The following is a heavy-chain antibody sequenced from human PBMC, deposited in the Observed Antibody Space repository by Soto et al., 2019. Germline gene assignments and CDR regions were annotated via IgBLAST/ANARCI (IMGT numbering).Heavy chain of an antibody. CDR3: TTHIVVVPAADYYYYYMDV. CDR2: IKSKTDGGTT. J-gene: IGHJ6*03. Sequence: GGSLRLSCAASGFTFSNAWMSWVRQAPGKGLEWVGRIKSKTDGGTTDYAAPVKGRFTISRDDSKNTLYLQMNSLKTEDTAVYYCTTHIVVVPAADYYYYYMDVWGKGTTVTVSS. D-gene: IGHD2-2*01. V-gene: IGHV3-15*01. CDR1: GFTFSNAW.